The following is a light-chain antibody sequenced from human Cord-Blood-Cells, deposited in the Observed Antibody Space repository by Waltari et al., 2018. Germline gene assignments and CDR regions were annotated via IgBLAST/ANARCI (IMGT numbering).Light chain of an antibody. CDR2: GAS. J-gene: IGKJ1*01. V-gene: IGKV3-20*01. CDR1: QSVSSSY. CDR3: QQYGSSPWT. Sequence: EIVLTQSPGTLSLSPGERATLSCRASQSVSSSYLAWYQQKPGQAPRHLIYGASSMATGIPDRFSGSGSGTDFTLTISRLEPEDVAVYYCQQYGSSPWTFGQGTKVEIK.